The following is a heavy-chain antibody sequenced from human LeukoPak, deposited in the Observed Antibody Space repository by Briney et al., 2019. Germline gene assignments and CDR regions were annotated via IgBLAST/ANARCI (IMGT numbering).Heavy chain of an antibody. CDR1: GYTFTSYG. CDR3: ARDYYSSSWYHAFDI. J-gene: IGHJ3*02. D-gene: IGHD6-13*01. CDR2: ISAYNGNT. V-gene: IGHV1-18*01. Sequence: ASVKVSCKASGYTFTSYGISWVRQAPGQGLEWMGWISAYNGNTNYAQKLQGRVTMTTDTSTSTAYMELRSLRSDDTAVYYCARDYYSSSWYHAFDIWGRGTMVTVSS.